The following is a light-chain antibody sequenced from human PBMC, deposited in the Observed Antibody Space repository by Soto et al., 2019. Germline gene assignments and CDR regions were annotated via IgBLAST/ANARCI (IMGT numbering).Light chain of an antibody. Sequence: QSVLTQPPSASGSPGQSVTISCTGTSSDVGGYNYVSWYQQHPGKAPKLMIYEVSKRPSGVPDRFSGSKSGNTASLTVSGLQAEDEADYYCSSYAGSYTLVFGGGTKVTVL. J-gene: IGLJ2*01. V-gene: IGLV2-8*01. CDR3: SSYAGSYTLV. CDR1: SSDVGGYNY. CDR2: EVS.